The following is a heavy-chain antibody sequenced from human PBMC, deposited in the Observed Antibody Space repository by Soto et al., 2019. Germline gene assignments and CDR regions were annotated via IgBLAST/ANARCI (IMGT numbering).Heavy chain of an antibody. CDR3: VRGDGDYHDGNGYLGRH. CDR1: GFTFSSYS. Sequence: PGGSLRLSCAASGFTFSSYSMNWVRQAPGKGLEWVSSISSSSSYIYYADSVKGRFTISRDNAKNSLYLQMNSLRAEDTAVYFCVRGDGDYHDGNGYLGRHWGQGTLVTVSS. CDR2: ISSSSSYI. V-gene: IGHV3-21*01. D-gene: IGHD3-22*01. J-gene: IGHJ4*02.